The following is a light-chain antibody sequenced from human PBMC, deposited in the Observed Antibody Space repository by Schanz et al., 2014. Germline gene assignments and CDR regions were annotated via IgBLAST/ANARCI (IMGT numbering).Light chain of an antibody. J-gene: IGLJ3*02. V-gene: IGLV2-14*03. CDR3: KV. CDR1: SSDVGRYNF. Sequence: QSALTQPASVSGSPGQSITISCTGTSSDVGRYNFVSWYQQHPDKAPKLMIYDVSNRPSGVSNRFSGSKSANTASLTISGLQAEDEADYHQKVFGGGTKLTVL. CDR2: DVS.